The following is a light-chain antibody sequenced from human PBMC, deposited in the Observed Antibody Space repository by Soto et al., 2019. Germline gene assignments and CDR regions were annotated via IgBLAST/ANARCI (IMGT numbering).Light chain of an antibody. CDR1: QGISTY. CDR2: DAS. Sequence: EIPLTKSQSXLSASVXDIXTXXXRASQGISTYLNWYQQKPGKAPKLLICDASNLETGVPSTFSGSRSGTDFNFIISSLQPEDVAPYYCHQYDNLPITFGRGTRMEIK. V-gene: IGKV1-33*01. J-gene: IGKJ5*01. CDR3: HQYDNLPIT.